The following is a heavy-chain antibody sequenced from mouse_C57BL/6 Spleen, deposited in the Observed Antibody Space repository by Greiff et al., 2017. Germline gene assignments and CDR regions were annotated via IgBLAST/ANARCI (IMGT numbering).Heavy chain of an antibody. V-gene: IGHV2-6-1*01. CDR2: IWSDGST. D-gene: IGHD1-1*01. CDR1: GFSLTSYG. J-gene: IGHJ3*01. CDR3: ARHEDYYGRAWFAY. Sequence: QVQLQQSGPGLVAPSQSLSITCTVSGFSLTSYGVHWVRQPPGKGLEWLVVIWSDGSTTYTSALKSRLSISKDNSKSQVFLKMNSLQTDDTAMYYCARHEDYYGRAWFAYWGQGTLVTVSA.